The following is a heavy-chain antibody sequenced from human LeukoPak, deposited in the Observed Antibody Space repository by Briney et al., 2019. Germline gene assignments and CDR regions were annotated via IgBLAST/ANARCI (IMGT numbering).Heavy chain of an antibody. V-gene: IGHV4-59*08. CDR1: GGSIRSYY. CDR3: AGLSPGWFDP. J-gene: IGHJ5*02. CDR2: ISYSGST. Sequence: SETLSLTCTVSGGSIRSYYWSWIRQPPGKGLEWIGYISYSGSTNYNPSPKSRVTISVDTSKNQFSLKLSSVTAADTALYYCAGLSPGWFDPWGQGTLVTVSS.